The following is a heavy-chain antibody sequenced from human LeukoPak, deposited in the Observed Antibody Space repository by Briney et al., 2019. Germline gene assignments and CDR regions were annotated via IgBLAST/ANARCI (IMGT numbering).Heavy chain of an antibody. CDR2: IYDSGST. J-gene: IGHJ4*02. CDR1: GGSISSSSYY. Sequence: SETLSLTCTVSGGSISSSSYYWGGTRQPPGKGLEWIGSIYDSGSTYYNPSLKSRVTISVDTSKNQFSLKLSSVTAADTAVYYCATRYSGYRFDYWGQGTLVTVSS. CDR3: ATRYSGYRFDY. D-gene: IGHD5-12*01. V-gene: IGHV4-39*01.